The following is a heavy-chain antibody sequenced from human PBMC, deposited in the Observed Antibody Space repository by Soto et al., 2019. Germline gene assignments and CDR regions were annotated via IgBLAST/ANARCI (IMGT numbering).Heavy chain of an antibody. CDR1: GGSFSGYY. CDR2: INHSGST. Sequence: SETLSLTCAVYGGSFSGYYWSWIRQPPGKGLEWIGEINHSGSTNYNPSLKSRVTISVDTSKNQFSLKLSPVTAADTAVYYCARRLSTIFGVAHRRWFDPWGQGTLVTVSS. J-gene: IGHJ5*02. V-gene: IGHV4-34*01. CDR3: ARRLSTIFGVAHRRWFDP. D-gene: IGHD3-3*01.